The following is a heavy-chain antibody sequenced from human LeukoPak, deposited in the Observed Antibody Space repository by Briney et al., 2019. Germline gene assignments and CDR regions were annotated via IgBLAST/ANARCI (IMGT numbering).Heavy chain of an antibody. D-gene: IGHD4-11*01. CDR2: ISGSGGST. Sequence: GGSLRLSCAASGLTFSSYAMSWVRQAPGKGLEWVSAISGSGGSTYYADSVKGRFTISRDNSKNTLYLQMNSLRAEDTAVYYCAKDGILYSNYSRGQGTLVTVSS. CDR3: AKDGILYSNYS. J-gene: IGHJ5*01. CDR1: GLTFSSYA. V-gene: IGHV3-23*01.